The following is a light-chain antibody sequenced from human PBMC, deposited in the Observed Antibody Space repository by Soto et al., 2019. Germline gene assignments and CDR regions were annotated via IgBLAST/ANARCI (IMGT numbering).Light chain of an antibody. CDR2: GDN. J-gene: IGLJ2*01. Sequence: QAVVTQPPSVSGAPGQRVTIPCTGSSSNIGSFYDVHWYQQLPGTVPKLLIYGDNNRPSGVPDRFSGSKSGTSASLAITRLQPEDEADYYCQSYDNSLSHVVFGGGTKVTVL. CDR1: SSNIGSFYD. CDR3: QSYDNSLSHVV. V-gene: IGLV1-40*01.